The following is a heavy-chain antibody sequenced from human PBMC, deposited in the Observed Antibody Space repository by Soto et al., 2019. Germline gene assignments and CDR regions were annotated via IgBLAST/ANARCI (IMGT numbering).Heavy chain of an antibody. CDR1: GFTVSSKY. D-gene: IGHD2-15*01. J-gene: IGHJ6*04. CDR3: ARDDVLCDGGRCYGVTLDV. Sequence: GGSLRLSCAASGFTVSSKYMSWVRQAPGKGLEWVSLIQSGGPTYYADSVKGRFTISRDTSENTVHLQMDSLRAEDTAVYYCARDDVLCDGGRCYGVTLDVWGKGTKVTAPQ. CDR2: IQSGGPT. V-gene: IGHV3-66*01.